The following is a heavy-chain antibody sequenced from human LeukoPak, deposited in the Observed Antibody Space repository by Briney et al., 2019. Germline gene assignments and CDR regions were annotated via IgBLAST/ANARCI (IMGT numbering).Heavy chain of an antibody. Sequence: SETLSLTCTVSGGSVTTYHGSWIRHPPGKGLEWIGYIYYSGSINYNPSLNSRVTISLDTSKNEFSLKLRSVTAADTAVYYCARYPGASGDSYYFDYWGQGTRVTVSS. CDR2: IYYSGSI. CDR3: ARYPGASGDSYYFDY. J-gene: IGHJ4*02. D-gene: IGHD4-17*01. CDR1: GGSVTTYH. V-gene: IGHV4-59*02.